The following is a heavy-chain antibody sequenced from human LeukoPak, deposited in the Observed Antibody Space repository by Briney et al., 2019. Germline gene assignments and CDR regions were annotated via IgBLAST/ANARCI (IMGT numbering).Heavy chain of an antibody. D-gene: IGHD3-22*01. CDR2: IWYDGSKE. CDR3: ARGSGYYPLFDY. CDR1: GFTFSSYG. J-gene: IGHJ4*02. Sequence: GGSLRLSCVVSGFTFSSYGMHWGRQAPGKGLEWVAVIWYDGSKEYYIDSVKGRFTISRDNSKNTLYLQMNSLRAEDTAVYYCARGSGYYPLFDYWGQGTLVIVSS. V-gene: IGHV3-33*01.